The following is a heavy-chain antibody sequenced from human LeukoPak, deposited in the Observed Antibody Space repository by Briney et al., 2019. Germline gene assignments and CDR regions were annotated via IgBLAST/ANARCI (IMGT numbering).Heavy chain of an antibody. J-gene: IGHJ4*02. CDR2: IRSKAYGGTI. CDR1: GFTFGDYA. D-gene: IGHD2-21*02. Sequence: GGSLRLSCAASGFTFGDYAMSWFRQAPGKGLEWVGFIRSKAYGGTIEYAASVKGRFTISRDDSKSIAYLQMNSLKTEDTAVYYCTPCGGDYFFDYWGQGTLVTVSS. V-gene: IGHV3-49*03. CDR3: TPCGGDYFFDY.